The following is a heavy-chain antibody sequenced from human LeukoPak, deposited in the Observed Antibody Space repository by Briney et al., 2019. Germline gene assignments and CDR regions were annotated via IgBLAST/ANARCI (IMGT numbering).Heavy chain of an antibody. Sequence: GGSLRLSCAASGFTFSTYSMNWVRQPPGKGLEWVSSISSSSGYIYYADSVKGRFTISRDNAKNSLYLQMNSLRAEDTALYYCARDQSYGTYYFDYWGQGTLVTVSS. V-gene: IGHV3-21*01. D-gene: IGHD5-18*01. CDR3: ARDQSYGTYYFDY. CDR2: ISSSSGYI. J-gene: IGHJ4*02. CDR1: GFTFSTYS.